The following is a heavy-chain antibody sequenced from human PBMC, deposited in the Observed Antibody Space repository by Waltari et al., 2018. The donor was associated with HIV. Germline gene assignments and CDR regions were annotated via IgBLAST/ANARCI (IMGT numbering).Heavy chain of an antibody. Sequence: QVQLVQSGAEVKKPGASVKVSCKASGYTFTSYYMHWVRQAPGQGLEWMGRINPSGGRTSYAQKFQGRVTMTRDTSTSTVYMELSSLRSEDTALYYCARTPVDREYHLTHLDYWGQGTLVTVSS. V-gene: IGHV1-46*01. D-gene: IGHD2-2*01. CDR2: INPSGGRT. J-gene: IGHJ4*02. CDR1: GYTFTSYY. CDR3: ARTPVDREYHLTHLDY.